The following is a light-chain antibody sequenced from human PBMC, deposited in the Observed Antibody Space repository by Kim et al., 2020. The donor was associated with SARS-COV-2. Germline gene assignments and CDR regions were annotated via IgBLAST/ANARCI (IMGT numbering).Light chain of an antibody. CDR1: SSDVGGYNY. Sequence: GPSITISCTGTSSDVGGYNYVSWYQQHPGKAPKLMIYDVSKRPSGVSNRFSGSKSGNTASLTISGLQAEDEADYYCSSYTSSSTNVFGTGTKVTVL. CDR3: SSYTSSSTNV. J-gene: IGLJ1*01. CDR2: DVS. V-gene: IGLV2-14*04.